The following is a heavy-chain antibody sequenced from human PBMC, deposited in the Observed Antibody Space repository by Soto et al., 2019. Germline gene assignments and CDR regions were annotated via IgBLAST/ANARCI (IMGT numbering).Heavy chain of an antibody. CDR1: GFTFSDYS. J-gene: IGHJ6*02. CDR3: ARGPRKDYGDYVLYNYYGMDV. D-gene: IGHD4-17*01. V-gene: IGHV3-21*01. Sequence: EVQLVESGGGLVKPGGSLRLSCAASGFTFSDYSMNWVRQAPGKGLVWVSSISSSSRSSSYADSVEGRFTISRDNARNVLSRQINSLRVEDTCVYYCARGPRKDYGDYVLYNYYGMDVWGQGTTVTVSS. CDR2: ISSSSRSS.